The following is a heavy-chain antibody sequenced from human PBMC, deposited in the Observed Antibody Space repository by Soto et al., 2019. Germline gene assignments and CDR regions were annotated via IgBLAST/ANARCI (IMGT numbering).Heavy chain of an antibody. J-gene: IGHJ4*01. CDR3: VRDSNGDY. V-gene: IGHV3-74*01. Sequence: EVQLVESGGGLVQPGGSLRLSCAGSGFTFSNYWMHWVRQAPGKGLEWVSRIDHDGPTDYADSVRGRFTICRANAENTLYLHMNSLRTEDRAVYYCVRDSNGDYWGHGTLVTVSS. CDR2: IDHDGPT. CDR1: GFTFSNYW. D-gene: IGHD4-4*01.